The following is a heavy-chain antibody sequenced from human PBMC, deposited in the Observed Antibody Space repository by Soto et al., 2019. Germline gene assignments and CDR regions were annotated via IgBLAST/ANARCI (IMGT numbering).Heavy chain of an antibody. V-gene: IGHV3-30*03. D-gene: IGHD4-17*01. CDR3: ARDDYGDKLDY. Sequence: QVQLVESGGGVVQPGRSLRLSCAASGFTFSSYGMHWVRQAPGKGLEWVAVISYDGSNKYYADSVKGRFTISRDNSNNTLYLQMNSLRAEDTAVYYCARDDYGDKLDYWGQGTLVTVSS. CDR2: ISYDGSNK. CDR1: GFTFSSYG. J-gene: IGHJ4*02.